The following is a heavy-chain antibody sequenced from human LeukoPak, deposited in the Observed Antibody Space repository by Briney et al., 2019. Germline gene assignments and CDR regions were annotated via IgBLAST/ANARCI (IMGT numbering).Heavy chain of an antibody. Sequence: PSETLSLTRTVSGGSISDTNYYWAWIRQSPGKGLEWIGSIYYSGRTNNNPSLKSRVTLSIDTSENQLFLRLTSVTAADTAIYYCARQNSVGVATVLPDYFDYWGQGTLVTVSS. CDR1: GGSISDTNYY. CDR3: ARQNSVGVATVLPDYFDY. D-gene: IGHD5-12*01. J-gene: IGHJ4*02. CDR2: IYYSGRT. V-gene: IGHV4-39*07.